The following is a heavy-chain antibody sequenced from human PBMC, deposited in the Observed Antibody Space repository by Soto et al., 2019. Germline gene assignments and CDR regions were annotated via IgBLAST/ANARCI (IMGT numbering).Heavy chain of an antibody. V-gene: IGHV4-30-2*01. Sequence: PSETLSLTCAVSGGSLVSGTDCLSCMVQAPGNGLERIGYIFPSGTTYSNPSLKSRVSISIDDSKNQFSLNLRVLTAADTAANYCARGREFDTWGQGTLVTVSS. CDR1: GGSLVSGTDC. CDR2: IFPSGTT. CDR3: ARGREFDT. J-gene: IGHJ4*02.